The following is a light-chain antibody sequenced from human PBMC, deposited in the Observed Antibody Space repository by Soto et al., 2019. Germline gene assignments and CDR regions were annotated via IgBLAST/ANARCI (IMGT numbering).Light chain of an antibody. Sequence: QSALSQPASVSGSPGQSITISCTGTSSDVGGYNHVPWYQQHPGKAPKLMIYDVSNRPSGVSNRFSGSKSGNTASLTISGLQAEDEADYYCSSYTSSSSYVFGTGTKLTVL. CDR3: SSYTSSSSYV. J-gene: IGLJ1*01. CDR2: DVS. CDR1: SSDVGGYNH. V-gene: IGLV2-14*01.